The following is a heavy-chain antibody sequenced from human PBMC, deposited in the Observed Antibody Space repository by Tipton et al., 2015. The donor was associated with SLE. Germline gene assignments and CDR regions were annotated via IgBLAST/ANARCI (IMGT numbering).Heavy chain of an antibody. D-gene: IGHD3-16*01. CDR2: IWYDGSNK. V-gene: IGHV3-30*18. CDR1: GFTFSSYG. CDR3: AKQETPGGGAERAFDI. J-gene: IGHJ3*02. Sequence: SLRLSCAASGFTFSSYGMHWVRQAPGKGLEWVAVIWYDGSNKYYADSVKGRFTISRDNSKNTLYLQMNSLRAEDTAVYYCAKQETPGGGAERAFDIWGKGTMVTVSS.